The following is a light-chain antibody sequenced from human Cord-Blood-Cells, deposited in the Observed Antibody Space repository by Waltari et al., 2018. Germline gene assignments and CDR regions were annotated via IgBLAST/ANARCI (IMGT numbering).Light chain of an antibody. CDR1: SSDVGSYTL. CDR2: EGS. J-gene: IGLJ3*02. V-gene: IGLV2-23*01. Sequence: QSALTQPASVSGSPGQSITISCPGTSSDVGSYTLVSWYQQHPGKAPKLMIYEGSKRQSGVANRFSGSKSGNTGSLTIAGLQAEDEADYYGCSYAGSSTGVFGGGTKRTV. CDR3: CSYAGSSTGV.